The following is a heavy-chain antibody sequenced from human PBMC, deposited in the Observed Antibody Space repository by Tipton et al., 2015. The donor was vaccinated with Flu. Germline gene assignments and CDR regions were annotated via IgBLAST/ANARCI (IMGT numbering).Heavy chain of an antibody. J-gene: IGHJ3*02. CDR3: AREPSGWRPLDI. D-gene: IGHD3-10*01. CDR1: GGSIISGRYF. Sequence: TLSLTCTVSGGSIISGRYFWSWIRQPAGKGLGWIGRVFPGETPDYNPSFRSRVTILVDTSKNQFSLNLSSVTAADTAVYYCAREPSGWRPLDIWGQGTTATVSS. CDR2: VFPGETP. V-gene: IGHV4-61*02.